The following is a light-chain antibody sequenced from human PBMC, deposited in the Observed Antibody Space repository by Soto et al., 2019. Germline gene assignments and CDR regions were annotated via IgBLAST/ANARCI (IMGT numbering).Light chain of an antibody. CDR3: QQYGSSLWT. CDR2: GAS. Sequence: EIVLTQSPGTLSLSPGERATLSCRASQSVSSSYLAWYQQKPGQAPRLLIYGASSRATGIPDRFSGSGSGTDFTLTISRLEPEDFAVYYWQQYGSSLWTFGQGTKGEIK. J-gene: IGKJ1*01. CDR1: QSVSSSY. V-gene: IGKV3-20*01.